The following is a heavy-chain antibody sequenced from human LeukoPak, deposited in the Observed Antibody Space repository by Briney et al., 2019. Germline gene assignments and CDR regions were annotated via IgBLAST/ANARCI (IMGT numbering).Heavy chain of an antibody. CDR1: GFTFSSYT. J-gene: IGHJ3*02. CDR2: IISSSGSI. CDR3: ARDPWLQDAFDI. V-gene: IGHV3-48*01. D-gene: IGHD5-24*01. Sequence: GGSLRLSCAASGFTFSSYTMNWVRQAPGKGLEWVSSIISSSGSIYYADSVKGRFTISRDNAKNSLYLQMNSLRAEDTAVYYCARDPWLQDAFDIWGQGTMVTVSS.